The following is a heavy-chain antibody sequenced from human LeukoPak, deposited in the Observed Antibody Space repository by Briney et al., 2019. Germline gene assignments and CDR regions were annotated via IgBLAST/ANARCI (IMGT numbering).Heavy chain of an antibody. CDR2: VRYDGSDK. CDR3: AKWFYGDYDAFDI. J-gene: IGHJ3*02. D-gene: IGHD4-17*01. CDR1: GFTFSCYG. Sequence: GGSLRLSCAASGFTFSCYGMHWVRQAPGKGLEWVAFVRYDGSDKYYADSVKGRFTISRDNSKNTLYLQMNTLRAEDTAVYYCAKWFYGDYDAFDIWGQGTMVTVSS. V-gene: IGHV3-30*02.